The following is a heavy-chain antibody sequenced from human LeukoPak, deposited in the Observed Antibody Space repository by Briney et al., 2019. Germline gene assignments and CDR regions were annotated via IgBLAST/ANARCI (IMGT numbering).Heavy chain of an antibody. J-gene: IGHJ3*02. CDR1: VFTFSRFW. Sequence: QSGGSLRLSCAASVFTFSRFWMNWVRQAPGRGLEWVANIDQSGGRNNYVDSVKGRFTISRDNAKNSLFLEMSSLRADDTAVYFCARDVEGGTFDIWGQGTTVTVSS. CDR3: ARDVEGGTFDI. V-gene: IGHV3-7*05. D-gene: IGHD3-16*01. CDR2: IDQSGGRN.